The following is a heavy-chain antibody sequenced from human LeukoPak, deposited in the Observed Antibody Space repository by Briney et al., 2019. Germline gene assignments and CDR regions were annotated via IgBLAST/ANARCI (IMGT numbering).Heavy chain of an antibody. V-gene: IGHV3-23*01. J-gene: IGHJ4*02. CDR3: TTDVLSIYYDSSGLDY. CDR1: GFTFNTYA. CDR2: INTGGGTT. D-gene: IGHD3-22*01. Sequence: GGSLRLSCAASGFTFNTYAMSWVRQAPGKGLEWVSAINTGGGTTYYADSVKGRFTISRDNSKNTLYLQMNSLRAEDTAVYYCTTDVLSIYYDSSGLDYWGQGTLVTVSS.